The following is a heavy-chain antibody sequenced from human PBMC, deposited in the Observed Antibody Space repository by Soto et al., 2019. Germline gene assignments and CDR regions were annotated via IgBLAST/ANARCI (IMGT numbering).Heavy chain of an antibody. V-gene: IGHV3-23*01. CDR2: ISGSGGST. CDR3: AKLLRVVITGEAEYFQH. Sequence: GGSLRLSCAASGFTFSSYAMSWVRQAPGKGLEWVSAISGSGGSTYYADSVKGRFTISRDNSKNTLYLQMNSLRAEDTAVYYCAKLLRVVITGEAEYFQHWGQGTLVTVSS. D-gene: IGHD3-22*01. J-gene: IGHJ1*01. CDR1: GFTFSSYA.